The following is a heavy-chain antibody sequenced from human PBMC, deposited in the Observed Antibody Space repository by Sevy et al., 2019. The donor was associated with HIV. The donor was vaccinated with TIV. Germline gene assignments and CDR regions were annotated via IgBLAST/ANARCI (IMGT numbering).Heavy chain of an antibody. CDR1: GYTLNQLS. Sequence: ATVKVSCKVSGYTLNQLSMHWVRQAARKGLERMGSFDPEDSETAYAQKFQGRVTMTEDTSIDIAYMELSSLRSEDTAVYYCATSKDYYESSGSPVDYWGQGTLVTVSS. J-gene: IGHJ4*02. CDR2: FDPEDSET. CDR3: ATSKDYYESSGSPVDY. D-gene: IGHD3-22*01. V-gene: IGHV1-24*01.